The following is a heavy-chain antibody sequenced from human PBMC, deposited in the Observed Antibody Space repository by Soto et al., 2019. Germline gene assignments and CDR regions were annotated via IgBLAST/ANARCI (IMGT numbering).Heavy chain of an antibody. D-gene: IGHD3-3*01. V-gene: IGHV3-30-3*01. Sequence: GGSLRLSCAASGFTFSTYAMHWVRQAPGKGLEWVAVISYDGSNKYYADSVKGRFTISRDNSKNTLYLQMNSLRAEDAAVYYCARDPLGTDFAEWTNFFDYWGQGTLVTVSS. CDR2: ISYDGSNK. CDR3: ARDPLGTDFAEWTNFFDY. J-gene: IGHJ4*02. CDR1: GFTFSTYA.